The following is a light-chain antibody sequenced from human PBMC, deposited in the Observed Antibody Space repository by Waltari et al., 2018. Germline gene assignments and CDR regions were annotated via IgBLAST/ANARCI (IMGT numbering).Light chain of an antibody. CDR2: WAS. Sequence: DIVMTQSPDSLAVSLGERAPINCKSRHSVFLSSKNKNCLAWYQQKPRQPPKLLIFWASTRESGVPDRFSGSGSGTDFTLTISSLQAEDVAVYYCQQYCDTPRTFGQGTKVEIK. V-gene: IGKV4-1*01. CDR1: HSVFLSSKNKNC. J-gene: IGKJ1*01. CDR3: QQYCDTPRT.